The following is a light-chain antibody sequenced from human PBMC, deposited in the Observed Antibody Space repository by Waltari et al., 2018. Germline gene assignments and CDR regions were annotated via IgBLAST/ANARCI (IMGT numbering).Light chain of an antibody. J-gene: IGKJ1*01. Sequence: EIVLTQSPGTLSLSPGDRATLSCRASQSIRRFLAWYQQKPGQAPRLLIYDASNRATGIPDRFSGSGFGTDFSLTISRLEPEDFAVYYCQKYGSLPATFGQGTKVEIK. CDR3: QKYGSLPAT. CDR1: QSIRRF. V-gene: IGKV3-20*01. CDR2: DAS.